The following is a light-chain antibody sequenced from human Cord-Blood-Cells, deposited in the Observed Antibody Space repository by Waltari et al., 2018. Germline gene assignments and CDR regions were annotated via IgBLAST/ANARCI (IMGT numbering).Light chain of an antibody. Sequence: QSALTQPASVSGSPGHSITISCTGTSSDVGGYNYVSWYQQHPGKAPKLMIYDVSNRPSGVSNRFSGSKSGNTASLTISGLRAEDEADYYCSSYTSSSTLVFGGGTKLTVL. V-gene: IGLV2-14*01. CDR3: SSYTSSSTLV. CDR1: SSDVGGYNY. J-gene: IGLJ2*01. CDR2: DVS.